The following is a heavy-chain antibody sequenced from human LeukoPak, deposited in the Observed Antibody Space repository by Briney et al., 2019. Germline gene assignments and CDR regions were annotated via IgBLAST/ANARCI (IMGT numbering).Heavy chain of an antibody. CDR3: ASPPPAYYYDSSGYYYDY. V-gene: IGHV1-69*13. CDR1: GGTFSSYA. D-gene: IGHD3-22*01. Sequence: GASVKVSCKASGGTFSSYAISWVRQAPGQGLEWMGGIIPIFGTANYAQKFQGRVTITADESTSTAYMELSSLRSEDTAVYYCASPPPAYYYDSSGYYYDYWGQGTLVTVSS. CDR2: IIPIFGTA. J-gene: IGHJ4*02.